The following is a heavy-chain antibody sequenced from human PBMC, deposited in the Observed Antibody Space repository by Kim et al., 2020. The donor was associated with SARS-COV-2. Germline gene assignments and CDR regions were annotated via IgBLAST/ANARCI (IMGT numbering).Heavy chain of an antibody. D-gene: IGHD3-9*01. Sequence: GGSLRLSCAASGFTFSSYSMNWVRQAPGKGLEWVSSISSSSSYIYYADSVKGRFTISRDNAKNSLYLQMNSLRAEDTAVYYCARDVEAPPYYDILTGYYPEYFQHWGQGTLVTVSS. J-gene: IGHJ1*01. CDR3: ARDVEAPPYYDILTGYYPEYFQH. CDR1: GFTFSSYS. CDR2: ISSSSSYI. V-gene: IGHV3-21*01.